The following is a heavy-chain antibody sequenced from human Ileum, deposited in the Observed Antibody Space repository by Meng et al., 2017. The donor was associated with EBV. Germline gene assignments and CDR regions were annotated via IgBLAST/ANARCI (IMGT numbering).Heavy chain of an antibody. D-gene: IGHD1-26*01. CDR3: ARDLRVGGAFDY. V-gene: IGHV4-61*08. CDR2: VNYNGDS. CDR1: GASVTSSGYY. Sequence: QVQLQSSGPGLVRPSEPLSLTCTVSGASVTSSGYYWSWLRQSPGKGLEWLGYVNYNGDSTYNPSLKSRVTIFIDTSKKQFYLNLTSATAADTAIYYCARDLRVGGAFDYWGQGTLVTVSS. J-gene: IGHJ4*02.